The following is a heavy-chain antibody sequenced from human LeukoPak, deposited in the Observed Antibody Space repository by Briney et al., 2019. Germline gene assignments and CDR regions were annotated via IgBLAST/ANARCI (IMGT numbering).Heavy chain of an antibody. CDR2: IKQDGSEK. D-gene: IGHD3-22*01. CDR3: ARIRDYSFDY. J-gene: IGHJ4*02. Sequence: GGSLRLSCVVSGFTFSKYWMTWVRQAPGKGLEWVANIKQDGSEKLYVDSVKGRFTISKDNAKNSLYLQMNSLRAEDTAVYYCARIRDYSFDYWGQGTLVTVSS. CDR1: GFTFSKYW. V-gene: IGHV3-7*04.